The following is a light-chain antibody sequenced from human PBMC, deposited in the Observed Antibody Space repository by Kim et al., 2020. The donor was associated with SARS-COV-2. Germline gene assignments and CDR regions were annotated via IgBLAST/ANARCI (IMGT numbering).Light chain of an antibody. V-gene: IGLV3-19*01. CDR2: GKN. J-gene: IGLJ1*01. CDR1: SLRSYY. CDR3: NSRDSSGNYV. Sequence: VALGQTIRITCQGDSLRSYYASWYQQRPGQAPVLVIYGKNNRPSGIPDRFSGSSSGNTASLTITGAQGEDEADYYCNSRDSSGNYVFATGTKVTVL.